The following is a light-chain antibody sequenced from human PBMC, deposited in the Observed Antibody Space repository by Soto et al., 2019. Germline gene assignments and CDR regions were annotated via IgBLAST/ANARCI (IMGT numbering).Light chain of an antibody. CDR3: QQYNNWPPT. V-gene: IGKV3-15*01. CDR1: QSVSSN. Sequence: EIVMTQSPATLSVSPGERATLSCRASQSVSSNLAWYQQKPGQAPRLLIYGASTRPTGIPARFSGSGSGTEFTLTLSSLQSEDFPVYYCQQYNNWPPTFGQGTRREI. CDR2: GAS. J-gene: IGKJ5*01.